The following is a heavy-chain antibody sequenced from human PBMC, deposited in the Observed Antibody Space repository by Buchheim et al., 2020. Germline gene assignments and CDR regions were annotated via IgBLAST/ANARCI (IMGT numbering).Heavy chain of an antibody. J-gene: IGHJ5*02. D-gene: IGHD3-10*01. V-gene: IGHV3-30*04. Sequence: QVQLVESGGGVVQPGRSLRLSCAASGFTFSSYAMHWVRQAPGKGLEWVADISYGGSNKYYADSVKGRFHISRDNSKNTLYLENNSLRSEGTAGYYCARGQRLWFGELLPFDPWGQGTL. CDR2: ISYGGSNK. CDR3: ARGQRLWFGELLPFDP. CDR1: GFTFSSYA.